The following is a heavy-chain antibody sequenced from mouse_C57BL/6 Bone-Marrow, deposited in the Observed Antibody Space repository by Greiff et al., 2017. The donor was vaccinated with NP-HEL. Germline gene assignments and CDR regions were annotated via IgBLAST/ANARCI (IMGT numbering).Heavy chain of an antibody. J-gene: IGHJ3*01. Sequence: EVMLVESGGGLVQPGESLKLSCESNEYEFPSHDMSWVRKTPEKRLELVAAVNSDCGSTYYLDTMEGRFIISRDNPKNTLYLQMSSLRSEDDAVYYCAPPGRLYDGAYWGQGTLVTVSA. V-gene: IGHV5-2*03. CDR2: VNSDCGST. CDR1: EYEFPSHD. CDR3: APPGRLYDGAY. D-gene: IGHD2-3*01.